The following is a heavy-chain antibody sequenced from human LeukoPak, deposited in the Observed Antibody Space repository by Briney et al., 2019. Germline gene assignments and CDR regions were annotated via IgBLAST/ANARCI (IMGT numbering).Heavy chain of an antibody. CDR3: ARDDYGDFSFDY. Sequence: GGSLRLSCAASGFTFSSYGMHWVRQAPGKGLEWVAVISYDGSNKYYADSVKGRFTISRDNSKNTLYLQMNSLRAEDTAVYYCARDDYGDFSFDYWGQGTLVTVSS. CDR1: GFTFSSYG. D-gene: IGHD4-17*01. CDR2: ISYDGSNK. J-gene: IGHJ4*02. V-gene: IGHV3-30*03.